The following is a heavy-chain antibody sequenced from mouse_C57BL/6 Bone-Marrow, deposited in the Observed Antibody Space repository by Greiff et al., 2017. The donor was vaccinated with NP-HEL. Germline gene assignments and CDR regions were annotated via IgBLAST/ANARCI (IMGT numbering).Heavy chain of an antibody. CDR1: GYTFPNYW. J-gene: IGHJ3*01. CDR3: ARSALYYRFAY. D-gene: IGHD2-1*01. V-gene: IGHV1-63*01. Sequence: VQLQQSGAELVRPGTSVKMSCKASGYTFPNYWIGWAKQRPGHGLEWIGDLYPGGGYTNYNEQFKGKATLTAAKSSSTAYMQFSSLTSEDSAIYYCARSALYYRFAYWGQGTLVTVSA. CDR2: LYPGGGYT.